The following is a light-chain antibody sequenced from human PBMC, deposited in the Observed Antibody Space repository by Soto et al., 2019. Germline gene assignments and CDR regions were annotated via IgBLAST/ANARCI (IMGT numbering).Light chain of an antibody. J-gene: IGLJ2*01. V-gene: IGLV1-47*01. CDR1: SSNIGSNF. CDR2: KNT. CDR3: ATWDDSLSGPV. Sequence: QSVLTQPPSASGTPGQRVTISCSGASSNIGSNFVYWYPQLPGTAPKLLIYKNTQRPSGVPDRFSGSKSGTSASLAVSGLRSEDEATYYCATWDDSLSGPVFGGGTQLTVL.